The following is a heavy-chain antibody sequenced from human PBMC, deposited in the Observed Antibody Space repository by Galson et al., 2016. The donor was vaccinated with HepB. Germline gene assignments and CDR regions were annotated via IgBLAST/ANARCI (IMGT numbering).Heavy chain of an antibody. CDR2: INGDGSRE. CDR3: ARDVASGWYQGLGH. J-gene: IGHJ4*02. Sequence: SLRLSCAASGLTFSSYWMHWVRQAPREGPVWVSRINGDGSREGYADSVKGRFTISRDNANNTLYLQMNSLRAEDTAVYYCARDVASGWYQGLGHWGQGTLVTVSS. CDR1: GLTFSSYW. V-gene: IGHV3-74*01. D-gene: IGHD6-19*01.